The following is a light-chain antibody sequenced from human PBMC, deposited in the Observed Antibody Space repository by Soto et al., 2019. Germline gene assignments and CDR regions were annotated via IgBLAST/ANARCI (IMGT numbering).Light chain of an antibody. CDR2: GNS. J-gene: IGLJ1*01. V-gene: IGLV1-40*01. CDR1: SSNNGAGYD. CDR3: QSYDSSLSGYV. Sequence: QSVRAQPPSVSGAPGQRVTISCTGSSSNNGAGYDVHWYQQLPGTAPKLLIYGNSNRPSGVPDRFSGSKSGTSASLAITGLQAEDEADYYCQSYDSSLSGYVFGTGTKVTVL.